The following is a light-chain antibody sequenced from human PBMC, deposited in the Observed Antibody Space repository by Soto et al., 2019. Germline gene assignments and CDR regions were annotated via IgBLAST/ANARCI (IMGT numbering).Light chain of an antibody. CDR1: QSIGSN. CDR3: QQYNQWPAT. Sequence: EIVLTQSPDTLSVSPGESATLSCRASQSIGSNLAWYQQRPGQSPRLLIYGASSRATGVPVRFSGSGSGVGFTLTIGGLQSEDFAVYHCQQYNQWPATFGQGTKVDIK. J-gene: IGKJ1*01. V-gene: IGKV3-15*01. CDR2: GAS.